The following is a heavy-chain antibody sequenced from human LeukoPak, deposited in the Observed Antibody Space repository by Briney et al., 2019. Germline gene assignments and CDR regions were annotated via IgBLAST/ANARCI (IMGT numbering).Heavy chain of an antibody. V-gene: IGHV3-64*01. CDR3: ARGPAFGDLDY. D-gene: IGHD4-17*01. CDR2: ITTDGGRT. CDR1: GFTFSSFR. Sequence: PGGSLRLSCVASGFTFSSFRMHWVRQAPGKGLEYVSAITTDGGRTFYVNSVEGRFTVSRDNSKNTLYLQMGGLRTEDTAVYYCARGPAFGDLDYWGQGTLVTVSS. J-gene: IGHJ4*02.